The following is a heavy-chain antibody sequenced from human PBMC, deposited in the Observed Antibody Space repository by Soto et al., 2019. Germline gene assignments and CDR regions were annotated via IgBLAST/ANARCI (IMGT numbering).Heavy chain of an antibody. CDR3: ARVNLPGLGSYSDY. CDR1: GYTFTSYG. CDR2: ISAYNGNT. J-gene: IGHJ4*02. D-gene: IGHD1-26*01. V-gene: IGHV1-18*04. Sequence: RASVKVSCKASGYTFTSYGISCVLQSPGQWLEWMGWISAYNGNTNYAQKLQGRVTMTTDTSTSTAYMELRSLRSDDTAVYYCARVNLPGLGSYSDYWGQGTLVTVSS.